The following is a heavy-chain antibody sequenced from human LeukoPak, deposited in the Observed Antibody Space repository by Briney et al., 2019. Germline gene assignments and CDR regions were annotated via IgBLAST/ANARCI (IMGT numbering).Heavy chain of an antibody. CDR3: AGDLSGSYPVLDY. CDR2: ISSSSSYI. CDR1: GFTFSSYS. Sequence: PGGSLRLSCAASGFTFSSYSMNWVRQAPGKGLEWVSSISSSSSYIYYADSVKGRFTISRDNAKNSLYLQMNSLRAEDTAVYYCAGDLSGSYPVLDYWGQGTLVTVSS. V-gene: IGHV3-21*01. D-gene: IGHD3-10*01. J-gene: IGHJ4*02.